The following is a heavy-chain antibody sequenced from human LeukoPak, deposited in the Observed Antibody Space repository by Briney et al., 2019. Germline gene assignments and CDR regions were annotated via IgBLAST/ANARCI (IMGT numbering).Heavy chain of an antibody. D-gene: IGHD3-10*01. CDR1: GYTFTNYA. CDR3: ARGLLWFGELSPFGY. J-gene: IGHJ4*02. Sequence: ASVKVSCKASGYTFTNYALRWVRQAPGQRLEWLGWVNAGNGNTRYSQNFQGRITITRDTSASTAYMDLSSLRSEDTAVYYCARGLLWFGELSPFGYWGQGTLVTVSS. V-gene: IGHV1-3*01. CDR2: VNAGNGNT.